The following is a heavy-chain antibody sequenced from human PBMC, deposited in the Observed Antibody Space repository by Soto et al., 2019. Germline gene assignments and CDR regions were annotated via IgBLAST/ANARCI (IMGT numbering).Heavy chain of an antibody. J-gene: IGHJ5*02. CDR2: IYYSGST. V-gene: IGHV4-30-4*01. D-gene: IGHD6-13*01. Sequence: SETLSLTCTVSGGSISSGDYYWSWIRQPPGKGLEWIGYIYYSGSTYYNPSLKSRVTISVDTSKNQFSLKLSSVTAADTAVYYCARERIAAAGLDPWGQGTLVTVSS. CDR1: GGSISSGDYY. CDR3: ARERIAAAGLDP.